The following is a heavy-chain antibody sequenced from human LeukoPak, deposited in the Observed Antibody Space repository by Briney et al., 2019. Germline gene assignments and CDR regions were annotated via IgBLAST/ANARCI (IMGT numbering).Heavy chain of an antibody. V-gene: IGHV3-7*01. CDR3: ARVSHRAYYYDSSGYFNY. Sequence: GSLRLSCAASGFTFSSYWMSWVRQAPGKGLEWVANIKQDGSEKYYVDSVKGRFTISRDNAKNSLYLQMNSLRAEDTAVYYCARVSHRAYYYDSSGYFNYRGQGTLVTVSS. J-gene: IGHJ4*02. D-gene: IGHD3-22*01. CDR2: IKQDGSEK. CDR1: GFTFSSYW.